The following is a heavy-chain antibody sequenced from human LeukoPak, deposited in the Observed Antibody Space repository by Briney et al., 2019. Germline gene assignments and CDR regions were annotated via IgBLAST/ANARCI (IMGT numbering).Heavy chain of an antibody. J-gene: IGHJ4*02. Sequence: SETLSLTCAVYGGSFSGYYWSWIRQPPGKGLEWIGSIYYSGSTYYNPSLKSRVTISVDTSKNQFSLKLSSVTAADTAVYYCARPRLGIAAAGSDYWGQGTLVTVSS. V-gene: IGHV4-34*01. CDR2: IYYSGST. CDR1: GGSFSGYY. D-gene: IGHD6-13*01. CDR3: ARPRLGIAAAGSDY.